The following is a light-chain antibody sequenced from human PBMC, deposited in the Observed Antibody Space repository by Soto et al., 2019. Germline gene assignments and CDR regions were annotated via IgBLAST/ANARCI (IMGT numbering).Light chain of an antibody. J-gene: IGKJ1*01. CDR2: KAA. V-gene: IGKV1-5*03. CDR3: QQYNYYSRT. Sequence: DIQMTQSPSTLSASVGGRVTITCRASQSISSWLAWYQQKPGKAPKLLIYKAASLESGVPSRFSGSGSGTEITLTISSLQPDDFATYYCQQYNYYSRTFGQGTKVDIK. CDR1: QSISSW.